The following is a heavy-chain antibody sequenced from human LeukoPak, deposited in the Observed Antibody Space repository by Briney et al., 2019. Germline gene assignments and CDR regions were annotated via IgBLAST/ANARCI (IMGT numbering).Heavy chain of an antibody. J-gene: IGHJ4*02. Sequence: SETLSLTCTVFVGYISDYYWTWIRQSAGKGLEWIGRVQISENNNYNPSLRSRVTLSLDTSKNQFSLKLTSVTAADTAIYYCARESVAAGTSWFDYWGQGTLVTVSS. V-gene: IGHV4-4*07. CDR3: ARESVAAGTSWFDY. D-gene: IGHD6-13*01. CDR2: VQISENN. CDR1: VGYISDYY.